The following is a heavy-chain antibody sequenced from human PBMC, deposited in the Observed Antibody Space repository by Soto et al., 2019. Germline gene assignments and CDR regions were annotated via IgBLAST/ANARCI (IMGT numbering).Heavy chain of an antibody. J-gene: IGHJ5*02. Sequence: LSLTCTVSGGSISSGDYYWSWVRQPPGKGLEWIGYIYYSGSTYYNPSLKSRVTISVDTSKNQFSLKLSSVTAADTAVSYCARGRQYQLLRFDPWGQGTLVTVSS. CDR3: ARGRQYQLLRFDP. D-gene: IGHD2-2*01. V-gene: IGHV4-30-4*01. CDR1: GGSISSGDYY. CDR2: IYYSGST.